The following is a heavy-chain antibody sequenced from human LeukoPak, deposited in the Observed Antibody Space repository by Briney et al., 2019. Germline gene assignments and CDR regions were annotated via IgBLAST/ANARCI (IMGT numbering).Heavy chain of an antibody. CDR2: IYYTGST. J-gene: IGHJ6*02. CDR3: ARGPHYYSYYGLDV. CDR1: GGSISSYY. V-gene: IGHV4-59*01. Sequence: SETLSLTCTVSGGSISSYYWSWIRQPPGKGLEWIGSIYYTGSTNYNPSLESRVTMSVDTSKNQFSLKLSSLTAADTAVYFCARGPHYYSYYGLDVWGQGTTVTVSS.